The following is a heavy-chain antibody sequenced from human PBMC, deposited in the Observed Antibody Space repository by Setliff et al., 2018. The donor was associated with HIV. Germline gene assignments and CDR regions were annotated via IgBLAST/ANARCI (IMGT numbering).Heavy chain of an antibody. V-gene: IGHV1-69*06. D-gene: IGHD4-17*01. Sequence: GASVKVSCKASGGTFSGYAISWVRQAPGQGLEWMGRIIPMFGTSNHAQKFQGRLTITADKSTNTAYMELRSLRSEDTAVYYCARLCLRCKGLIYDYMDVWGKGTTVTVSS. CDR3: ARLCLRCKGLIYDYMDV. CDR2: IIPMFGTS. CDR1: GGTFSGYA. J-gene: IGHJ6*03.